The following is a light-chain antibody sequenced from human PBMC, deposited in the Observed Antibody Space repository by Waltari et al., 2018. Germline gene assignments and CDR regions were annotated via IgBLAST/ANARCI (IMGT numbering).Light chain of an antibody. J-gene: IGKJ1*01. CDR1: QSLLHNNGYNY. CDR2: LGS. V-gene: IGKV2-28*01. CDR3: MQALQTPK. Sequence: DIVMTQSPLSLPVTPGEPASISCRSSQSLLHNNGYNYLDWYLQKPGQSPQLLIYLGSNRASGVPDRFSGSGSGTDFTLKISRVEAEDVGVYYCMQALQTPKFGQGTKVEIK.